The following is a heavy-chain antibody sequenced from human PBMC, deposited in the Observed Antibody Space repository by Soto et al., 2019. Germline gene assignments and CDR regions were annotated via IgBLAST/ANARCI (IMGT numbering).Heavy chain of an antibody. J-gene: IGHJ5*02. V-gene: IGHV4-31*11. D-gene: IGHD2-15*01. CDR1: GGSISSGGCY. Sequence: QVQLQESGPELVKPSQTLSLTCAVSGGSISSGGCYWSWSRQHPRKGLEWMGYFYYRWSTYYNPSLKSRFTMSVDTSNNLFSLKLNYVTAADMAVYYCARDSYCSGGSCYSSPERAWFDPWGQGTLVTVSS. CDR3: ARDSYCSGGSCYSSPERAWFDP. CDR2: FYYRWST.